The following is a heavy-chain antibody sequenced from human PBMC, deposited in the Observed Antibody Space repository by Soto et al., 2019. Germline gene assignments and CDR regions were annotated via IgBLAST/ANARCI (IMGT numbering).Heavy chain of an antibody. CDR1: GGSLENLA. V-gene: IGHV1-69*01. CDR2: VIPVLGTT. CDR3: ARDGRTLRYLEWPAAFDS. Sequence: QVHLVQSGAEERTPGSSVKISCTASGGSLENLAISWVRQAPGQGFEWMGGVIPVLGTTDYAHNFQGRVTVNADESTTTVYLDLSSLKSEDTAVYYCARDGRTLRYLEWPAAFDSWGQGTLVTVSS. D-gene: IGHD3-3*01. J-gene: IGHJ5*01.